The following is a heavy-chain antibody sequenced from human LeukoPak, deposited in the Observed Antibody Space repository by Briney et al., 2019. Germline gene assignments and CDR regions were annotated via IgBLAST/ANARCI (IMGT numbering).Heavy chain of an antibody. V-gene: IGHV1-8*01. CDR1: RYTFTSYD. J-gene: IGHJ1*01. CDR2: MNPNSGNT. Sequence: GASVKVSCRASRYTFTSYDINWVRQATGQGFEWMGWMNPNSGNTGYAQKFQGRVTMTRNTSISTAYMELRSLRSEDTAVYYCARGAIAAAGQEYFQHWGQGTLVTVSS. D-gene: IGHD6-13*01. CDR3: ARGAIAAAGQEYFQH.